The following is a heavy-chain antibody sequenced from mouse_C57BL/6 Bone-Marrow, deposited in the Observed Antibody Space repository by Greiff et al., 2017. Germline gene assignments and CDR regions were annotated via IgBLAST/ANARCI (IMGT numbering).Heavy chain of an antibody. CDR2: IDPSASYT. Sequence: VQLQQPGAELVMPGASVKLSCKASGYTFTSYWMHWVKQRPGQGLAWIGEIDPSASYTHYNQKFKGKSTLPVAQSSRTAYMQLRSLTSEDSAVYYCAREWGMTTVEASDWYFDVWGTGTTVTVSS. J-gene: IGHJ1*03. CDR3: AREWGMTTVEASDWYFDV. D-gene: IGHD1-1*01. V-gene: IGHV1-69*01. CDR1: GYTFTSYW.